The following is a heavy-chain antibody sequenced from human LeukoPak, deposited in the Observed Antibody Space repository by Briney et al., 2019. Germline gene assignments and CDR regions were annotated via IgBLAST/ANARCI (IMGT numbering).Heavy chain of an antibody. V-gene: IGHV3-30*18. CDR2: ISYDGSNK. J-gene: IGHJ4*02. Sequence: GGSLRLSCAASGFTFSSYGMHWVRQAPGKGLEWVAVISYDGSNKYYADSVKGRFTISRDNSKNTLYLQMNSLRTEDTAVYYCAKATGSSWYYFDDWGLGTLVTVSS. CDR1: GFTFSSYG. CDR3: AKATGSSWYYFDD. D-gene: IGHD6-13*01.